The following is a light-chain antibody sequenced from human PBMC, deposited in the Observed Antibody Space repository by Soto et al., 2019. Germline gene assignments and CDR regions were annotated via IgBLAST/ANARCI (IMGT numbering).Light chain of an antibody. CDR2: AAS. CDR1: QTISSY. CDR3: QQTYSSLVT. J-gene: IGKJ5*01. V-gene: IGKV1-39*01. Sequence: IQVTQSPSSLSASVGDRVTITCRASQTISSYLNWYQQQPGRAPNLLIYAASTLQTGVPSRFSGSGSGTYFTLTISSLQPDDFATYYCQQTYSSLVTFGQGTRLEIK.